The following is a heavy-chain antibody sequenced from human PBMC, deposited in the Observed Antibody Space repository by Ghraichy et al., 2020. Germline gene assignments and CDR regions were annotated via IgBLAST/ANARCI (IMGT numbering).Heavy chain of an antibody. V-gene: IGHV4-31*03. D-gene: IGHD3-10*01. J-gene: IGHJ4*02. CDR1: GGSINSGDYY. CDR3: VRKRRGSGAFDY. Sequence: SETLSLTCTVSGGSINSGDYYWSWIRQHPGEGLEWIGILSCSGGPYYSPSLKSRVTISVDTSNNQFSLKLSSVNAADTAIYYCVRKRRGSGAFDYWGQGSLVTVSS. CDR2: LSCSGGP.